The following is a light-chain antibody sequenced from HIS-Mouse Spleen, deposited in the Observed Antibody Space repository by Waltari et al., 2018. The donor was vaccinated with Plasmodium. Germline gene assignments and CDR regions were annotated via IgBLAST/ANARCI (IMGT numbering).Light chain of an antibody. CDR1: SSNIGSNY. Sequence: QSVLTQPPSASGTPGQRVTISCSGSSSNIGSNYVYWYQQLPGTAPKLLIYRNNQRPSGVPARFSGSKSGTSASLAISGLRSEDEADDYCAAWDDSLSGRVFGGGTKLTVL. CDR2: RNN. V-gene: IGLV1-47*01. J-gene: IGLJ3*02. CDR3: AAWDDSLSGRV.